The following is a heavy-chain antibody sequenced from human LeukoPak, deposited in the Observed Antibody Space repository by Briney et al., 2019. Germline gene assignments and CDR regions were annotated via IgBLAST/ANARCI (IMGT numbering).Heavy chain of an antibody. CDR1: GFTFSSYS. D-gene: IGHD4-23*01. CDR2: ISSSSSTI. J-gene: IGHJ4*02. CDR3: ARNYGGKGRYYFDY. Sequence: GGSLRLSCAASGFTFSSYSMNWVRQAPGKGLEWVSYISSSSSTIYYADSVKGRFTISRDNAKNSLYLQMNSLRAEDTAVYYCARNYGGKGRYYFDYWGQGTLVTVSS. V-gene: IGHV3-48*01.